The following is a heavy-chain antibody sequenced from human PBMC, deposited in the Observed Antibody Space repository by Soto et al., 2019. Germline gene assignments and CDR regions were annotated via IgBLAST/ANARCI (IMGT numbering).Heavy chain of an antibody. CDR2: ISAYNGNT. J-gene: IGHJ4*02. Sequence: QVPLVQSGAEVKKPGASVKVSCKASGYTFTSYGISWVRQAPGQGLEWMGWISAYNGNTNYAQKLQGRVTMTTDTSTSTAYMELRSLRSDDTAVYYCAREPTYRLNVLRYFDWPTYYFDYWGQGTLVTVSS. CDR3: AREPTYRLNVLRYFDWPTYYFDY. D-gene: IGHD3-9*01. V-gene: IGHV1-18*01. CDR1: GYTFTSYG.